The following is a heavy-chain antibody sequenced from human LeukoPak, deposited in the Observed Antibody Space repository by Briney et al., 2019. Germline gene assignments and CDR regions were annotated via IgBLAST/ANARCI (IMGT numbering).Heavy chain of an antibody. CDR1: EYSFTTYW. Sequence: GESLKISCKGSEYSFTTYWIAWVRKMPGRGLEWMGIIIPDDSDNRYNPSFHGHVTISDDKSISTVYLQWSSLQASNTAKYYCARHEGSGSYYSYWGQGTLVTVSS. D-gene: IGHD1-26*01. CDR2: IIPDDSDN. CDR3: ARHEGSGSYYSY. V-gene: IGHV5-51*01. J-gene: IGHJ4*02.